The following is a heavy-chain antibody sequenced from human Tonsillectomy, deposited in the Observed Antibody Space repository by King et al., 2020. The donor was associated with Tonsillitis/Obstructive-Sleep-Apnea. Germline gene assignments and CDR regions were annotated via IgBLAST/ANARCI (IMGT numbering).Heavy chain of an antibody. CDR3: ARDREAARRGGYFDY. J-gene: IGHJ4*02. CDR2: ISYDGTNK. V-gene: IGHV3-30*04. D-gene: IGHD6-6*01. Sequence: VQLVESGGGVVQPGRSLRLSCAASGFTFSNFAMLWVRQAPGKGLEWVALISYDGTNKYFADSVKGRFTISRDNSKNTLFLQMNSLRAEDTAVYYCARDREAARRGGYFDYWGQGPLVTVSS. CDR1: GFTFSNFA.